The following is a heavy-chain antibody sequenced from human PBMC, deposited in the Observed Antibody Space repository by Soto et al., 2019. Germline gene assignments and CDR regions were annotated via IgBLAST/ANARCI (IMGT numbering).Heavy chain of an antibody. CDR2: IKQDGNEK. Sequence: EVQLVESGGGLVQPGGSLRLSCAASGFTFSSYWMSWVRQAPGKGLEWVANIKQDGNEKYYVDSVKGRFTISRDNTKNSMYLQMNSLRAEDTAVYYCARERDYHNSGGQGTLAIVSS. V-gene: IGHV3-7*01. CDR3: ARERDYHNS. J-gene: IGHJ4*02. CDR1: GFTFSSYW. D-gene: IGHD3-22*01.